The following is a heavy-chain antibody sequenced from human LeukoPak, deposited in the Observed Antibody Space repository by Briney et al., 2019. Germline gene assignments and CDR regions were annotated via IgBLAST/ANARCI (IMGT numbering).Heavy chain of an antibody. CDR2: ITSKADSYST. V-gene: IGHV3-73*01. CDR3: IRQDCGASGCSHPDY. J-gene: IGHJ4*02. Sequence: GGSLKLSCVASGFTFSGSKMHWVRQAPGKGLEWGGRITSKADSYSTIYAASVKGRFTISRDDSKNTAYLQMNSLKTEDTAVYYCIRQDCGASGCSHPDYWGQGTLVTVSS. D-gene: IGHD2-21*01. CDR1: GFTFSGSK.